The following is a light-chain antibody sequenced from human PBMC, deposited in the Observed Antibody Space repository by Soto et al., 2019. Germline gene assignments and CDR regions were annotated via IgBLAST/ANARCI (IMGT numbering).Light chain of an antibody. J-gene: IGKJ1*01. Sequence: DIQMTQSPSTLSASVGDRVTITCRASQTISSWLAWYQQTPGKAPKLLIYDVSSLESGVPSRFSGSGSGTEFTLTISSLQPDDSANYYCQQYNTFWTFGQGTKVDIK. V-gene: IGKV1-5*01. CDR3: QQYNTFWT. CDR1: QTISSW. CDR2: DVS.